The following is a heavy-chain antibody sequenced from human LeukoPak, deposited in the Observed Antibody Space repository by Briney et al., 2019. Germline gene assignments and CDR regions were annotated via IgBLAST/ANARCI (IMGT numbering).Heavy chain of an antibody. CDR1: GYSFTSYW. CDR2: IYPGDSDT. V-gene: IGHV5-51*01. Sequence: GESLKISCKGSGYSFTSYWIGWVRQMPGKGLEWMGIIYPGDSDTRYSPSFQGQVTISADKSISTAYLQWSSLKASDTATYYCARQTPTMVRGVISPYYYGMDVWGQGTTVTVSS. J-gene: IGHJ6*02. CDR3: ARQTPTMVRGVISPYYYGMDV. D-gene: IGHD3-10*01.